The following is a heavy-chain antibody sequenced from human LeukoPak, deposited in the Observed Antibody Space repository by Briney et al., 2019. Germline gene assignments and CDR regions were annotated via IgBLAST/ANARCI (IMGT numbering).Heavy chain of an antibody. D-gene: IGHD3-10*01. Sequence: SETLSLTCTVSGGSISSYYCSWIRQPAGKGLEWIGRIYTSGSTNYNPSLKSRVAMSVDTSKNQSSLKLSSVTAADTAVYYCAREVYGSGSYYNPFDYWGQGTLVTVSS. CDR1: GGSISSYY. V-gene: IGHV4-4*07. CDR3: AREVYGSGSYYNPFDY. CDR2: IYTSGST. J-gene: IGHJ4*02.